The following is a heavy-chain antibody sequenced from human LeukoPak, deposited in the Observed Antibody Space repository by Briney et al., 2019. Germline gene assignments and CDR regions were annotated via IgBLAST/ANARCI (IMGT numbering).Heavy chain of an antibody. D-gene: IGHD4-17*01. V-gene: IGHV3-30*02. CDR3: ASGTYGDYSFDF. CDR1: GFTFSSYG. Sequence: GGSLRLSCAASGFTFSSYGMHWVRQAPAKSLERVAFITYDGGSNHYADSVRGRFTISRDNSQNLLYLQMSSLTAADTAVSYCASGTYGDYSFDFWGEGTLVTVSS. J-gene: IGHJ4*02. CDR2: ITYDGGSN.